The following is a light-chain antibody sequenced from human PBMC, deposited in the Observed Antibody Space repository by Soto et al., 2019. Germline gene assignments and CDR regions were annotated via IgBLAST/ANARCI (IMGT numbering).Light chain of an antibody. CDR3: QKYYSAPSLT. V-gene: IGKV1-27*01. CDR1: QGISNF. J-gene: IGKJ4*01. CDR2: AAS. Sequence: DIQMTQSPSSLSASVGDRVTITCRASQGISNFLAWYQQKPGKVPKLLISAASTLQSGVPSRFSGSGSGTDFTLTISSLQPEDVATYYCQKYYSAPSLTFGGGTKVGIK.